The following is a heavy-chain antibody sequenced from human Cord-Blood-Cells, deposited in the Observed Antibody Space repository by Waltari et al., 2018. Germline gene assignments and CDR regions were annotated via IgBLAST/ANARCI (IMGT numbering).Heavy chain of an antibody. V-gene: IGHV6-1*01. CDR1: GDSVSSNSAA. CDR2: NYYRSKLLN. Sequence: QVQLKQSGPGLVNPSQTLSLTCAISGDSVSSNSAAWNWLRQSPSRGLAWLGRNYYRSKLLNDDAVSVKSRITINPDTSKNQFSLQLNSVTPEDTAVYYWAREAPLLDAFDIWGQGTMVTVSS. J-gene: IGHJ3*02. CDR3: AREAPLLDAFDI.